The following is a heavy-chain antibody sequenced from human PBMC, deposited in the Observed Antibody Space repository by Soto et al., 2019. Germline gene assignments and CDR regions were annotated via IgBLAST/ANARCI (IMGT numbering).Heavy chain of an antibody. CDR1: GGSISDYY. J-gene: IGHJ2*01. CDR3: ARAFAGLGAYWYFDL. D-gene: IGHD2-15*01. Sequence: SETLSLTCTVSGGSISDYYWSWIRQSPGKGLEWIGYIYYSGSTHYNPSLKSRVTMSIDTSRNQISLRLRSVSAADAAVYYCARAFAGLGAYWYFDLWGRGTLVTVSS. CDR2: IYYSGST. V-gene: IGHV4-59*01.